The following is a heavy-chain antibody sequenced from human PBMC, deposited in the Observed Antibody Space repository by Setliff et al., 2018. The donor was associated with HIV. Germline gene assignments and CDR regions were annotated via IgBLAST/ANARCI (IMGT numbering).Heavy chain of an antibody. J-gene: IGHJ6*02. CDR1: GYTFASYA. Sequence: ASVKVSCKASGYTFASYAVNWARQAPGQGLEWVGWIHTNTGDPTYAQGLTGRFVFSLDTSVNTAYLQVSSLETEDTAVYYCARDLPLPGIAVAASMGRDYYYSMDVWGQGTTVTVSS. CDR3: ARDLPLPGIAVAASMGRDYYYSMDV. CDR2: IHTNTGDP. D-gene: IGHD6-19*01. V-gene: IGHV7-4-1*02.